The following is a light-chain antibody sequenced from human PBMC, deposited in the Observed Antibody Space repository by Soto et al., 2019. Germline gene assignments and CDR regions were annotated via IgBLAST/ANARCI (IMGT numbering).Light chain of an antibody. CDR2: LGS. J-gene: IGKJ2*01. Sequence: DIVMTQSPLSLPVTPGEPASIFCRSSQSLLYRNGYNYLDWYLQKPGQSPQLLIYLGSNRASGVXDXXSGSGSGTDFTLKISRVEAEDVGVYYCMQALQVPHTFGQGTKLEIK. V-gene: IGKV2-28*01. CDR3: MQALQVPHT. CDR1: QSLLYRNGYNY.